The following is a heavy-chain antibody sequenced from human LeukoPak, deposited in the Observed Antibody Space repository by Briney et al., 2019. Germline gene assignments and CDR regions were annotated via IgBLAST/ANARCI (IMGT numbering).Heavy chain of an antibody. CDR2: FDPEDGET. CDR1: GYTLTELS. D-gene: IGHD2-2*01. J-gene: IGHJ6*03. V-gene: IGHV1-24*01. CDR3: ATGGVPAAIFPSYYYYYMDV. Sequence: ASVTVSCKVSGYTLTELSMHWVRQAPGKGLEWVGGFDPEDGETIYAQKFQGRVTMTEDTSTDTAYMELSSLRSEDTAVYYCATGGVPAAIFPSYYYYYMDVWGKGTTVTVSS.